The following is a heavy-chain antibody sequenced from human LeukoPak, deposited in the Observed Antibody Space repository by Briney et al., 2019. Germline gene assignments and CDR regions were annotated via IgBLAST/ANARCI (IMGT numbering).Heavy chain of an antibody. CDR1: GFTFSDAW. J-gene: IGHJ4*02. CDR2: IKSNTAGGTT. Sequence: TWGSLRLSCAGSGFTFSDAWMAWVRQAPEKGLEWIGHIKSNTAGGTTDYSAPVKGRFTISRDDSTNTLFLEMNSLKTDDTAVYLCVTEFYGSANFNYWGQGTPATVSS. D-gene: IGHD3-10*01. CDR3: VTEFYGSANFNY. V-gene: IGHV3-15*01.